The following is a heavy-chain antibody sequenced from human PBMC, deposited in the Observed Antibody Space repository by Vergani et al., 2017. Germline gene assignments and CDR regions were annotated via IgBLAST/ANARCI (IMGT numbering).Heavy chain of an antibody. CDR2: INPNSGGT. CDR1: GYTFTGYY. V-gene: IGHV1-2*02. CDR3: ARSDSGYGIYDY. J-gene: IGHJ4*02. D-gene: IGHD5-12*01. Sequence: QVQLVQSGAEVKKPGASVKVSCKASGYTFTGYYMHWVRQAPGQGLKGMGGINPNSGGTNYAQKFQGRVTMTRDTSISTAYMELSRLRSDDTAVYYCARSDSGYGIYDYWGQGTLVTVSS.